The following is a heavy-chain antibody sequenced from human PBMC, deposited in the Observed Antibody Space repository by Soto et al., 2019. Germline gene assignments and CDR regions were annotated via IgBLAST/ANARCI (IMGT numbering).Heavy chain of an antibody. CDR1: GFTDSSYT. Sequence: GGSLTLSCSASGFTDSSYTMNWVRQAPGKGLEWVSSISSNSSYIYYADSLKSRFTISRDNPKNSLYLQMTSLRGEDTAVYYCARDLGAAPDYWGQGTLVTVSS. CDR2: ISSNSSYI. D-gene: IGHD1-26*01. J-gene: IGHJ4*02. V-gene: IGHV3-21*01. CDR3: ARDLGAAPDY.